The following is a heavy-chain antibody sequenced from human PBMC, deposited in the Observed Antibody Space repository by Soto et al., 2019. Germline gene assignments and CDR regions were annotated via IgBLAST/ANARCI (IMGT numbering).Heavy chain of an antibody. J-gene: IGHJ3*01. D-gene: IGHD2-2*01. Sequence: EVQLLESGGGLVQPGGSLRLSCAASGFTFRKYAMSWVRQAPGKGLEWVSSISDNGGNTYYADSVKGRFTISRDNSKNTLFRQMNSLRAEDTAVYYCAKGGYCSSTSCHTGDSDAFDVWGQGTMVIVSS. CDR3: AKGGYCSSTSCHTGDSDAFDV. V-gene: IGHV3-23*01. CDR1: GFTFRKYA. CDR2: ISDNGGNT.